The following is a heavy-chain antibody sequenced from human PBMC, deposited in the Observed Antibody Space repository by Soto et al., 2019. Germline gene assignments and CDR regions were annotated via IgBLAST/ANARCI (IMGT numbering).Heavy chain of an antibody. CDR1: GGSISSYY. CDR2: IYYSGST. D-gene: IGHD1-20*01. J-gene: IGHJ5*02. CDR3: ARRYIWWFDP. V-gene: IGHV4-59*01. Sequence: QVQLQESGPGLVKPSETLSLTCTVSGGSISSYYWSWIRQPPGKGLEWIGYIYYSGSTNYNPSLKSRVTISVDTSKNQFSLKLSSVTAADTAVYYCARRYIWWFDPWGQGTLVTVSS.